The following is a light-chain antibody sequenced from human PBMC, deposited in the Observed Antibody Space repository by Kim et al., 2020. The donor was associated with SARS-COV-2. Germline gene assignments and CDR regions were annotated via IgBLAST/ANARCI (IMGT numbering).Light chain of an antibody. CDR1: NIGSKS. CDR2: YDS. J-gene: IGLJ3*02. V-gene: IGLV3-21*04. CDR3: QVWDSSSDHVV. Sequence: APGKPAGITCGGDNIGSKSVHWYQQKPGQAPVLVIYYDSERPSGIPERFSGSNSGNTATLTISRVEAGDEADYYCQVWDSSSDHVVFGGGTKLTV.